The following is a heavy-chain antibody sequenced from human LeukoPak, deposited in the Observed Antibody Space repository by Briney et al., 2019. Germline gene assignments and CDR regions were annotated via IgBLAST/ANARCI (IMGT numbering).Heavy chain of an antibody. CDR3: TTLPGGYYYYYGMDV. V-gene: IGHV3-7*01. J-gene: IGHJ6*02. CDR1: GFTFSSYW. CDR2: IKQDGSEK. Sequence: SGGSLRLSCAASGFTFSSYWMSWVRQAPGKGLEWVANIKQDGSEKYYVDSVKGRFTISRDNAKNSLYLQMNSLRAEDTAVYYCTTLPGGYYYYYGMDVWGQGTTVTVSS. D-gene: IGHD3-16*01.